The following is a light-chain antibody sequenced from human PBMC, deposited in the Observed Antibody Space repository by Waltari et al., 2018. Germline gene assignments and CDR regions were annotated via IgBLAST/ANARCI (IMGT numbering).Light chain of an antibody. CDR3: QQLNSFPYT. V-gene: IGKV1-9*01. Sequence: DIQLTQSPSFLSASVGDRVTITCRASQGISSYLAWYQQQPGEAPKLLISAASTLPGGVPSRFSGSGTGTEFTLTIRSLQPEDFATYYCQQLNSFPYTFGQGTKLDIK. CDR2: AAS. CDR1: QGISSY. J-gene: IGKJ2*01.